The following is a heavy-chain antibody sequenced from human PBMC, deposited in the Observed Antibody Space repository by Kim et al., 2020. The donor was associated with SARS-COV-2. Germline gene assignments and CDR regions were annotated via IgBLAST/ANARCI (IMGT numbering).Heavy chain of an antibody. V-gene: IGHV3-48*03. Sequence: CVSHIRSSGGTTYYADSVQGRFTISRDNTKSSLFLQMSNLRAEDTAVYYCARDKSMLRAIFPYYFGMDVWGQGATVTVSS. CDR3: ARDKSMLRAIFPYYFGMDV. J-gene: IGHJ6*02. D-gene: IGHD3-10*01. CDR2: IRSSGGTT.